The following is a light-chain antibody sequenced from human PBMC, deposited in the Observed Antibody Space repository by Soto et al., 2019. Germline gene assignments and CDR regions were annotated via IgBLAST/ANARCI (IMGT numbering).Light chain of an antibody. CDR3: SPYEDSYNRI. V-gene: IGLV2-11*01. CDR1: SRDVAVYSY. Sequence: QSVLTPPRSVSRYPGQTVTVSCTGTSRDVAVYSYVSWFEQHPGKAPQLLIYDVTKRPSGVPDRFSGSESGNTAALTISGRQAEDEAEYGCSPYEDSYNRILGSGTDVTVL. CDR2: DVT. J-gene: IGLJ1*01.